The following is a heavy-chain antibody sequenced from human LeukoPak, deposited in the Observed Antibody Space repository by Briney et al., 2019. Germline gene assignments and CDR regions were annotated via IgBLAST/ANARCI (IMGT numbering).Heavy chain of an antibody. CDR1: GFSFSSYA. V-gene: IGHV3-23*01. Sequence: GGSLRLSCAASGFSFSSYAMGWVRHAPGEWLEWVSSISGSGGSTNSADYMKVRFTIYTDNSKNTLYLQTNSLSAEDTAVYYCAKDGHYGDYDYDYYYYMDVWGKGTTVTASS. CDR2: ISGSGGST. CDR3: AKDGHYGDYDYDYYYYMDV. D-gene: IGHD4-17*01. J-gene: IGHJ6*03.